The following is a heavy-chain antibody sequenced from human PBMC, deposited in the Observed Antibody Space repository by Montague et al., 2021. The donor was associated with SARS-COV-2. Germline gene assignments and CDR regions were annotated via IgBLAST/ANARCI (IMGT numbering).Heavy chain of an antibody. CDR3: ARSSVVRGVSLDY. J-gene: IGHJ4*02. Sequence: PALVKPTQTLTLTCTFSGFSLSTSGMCVSWIRQPPGKALEWLARIDWDDDKHYSTSLKTRLTISKDTSKNQVVLTMTNMDPVDTATYYCARSSVVRGVSLDYWGQGTLVTVSA. CDR1: GFSLSTSGMC. D-gene: IGHD3-10*01. V-gene: IGHV2-70*11. CDR2: IDWDDDK.